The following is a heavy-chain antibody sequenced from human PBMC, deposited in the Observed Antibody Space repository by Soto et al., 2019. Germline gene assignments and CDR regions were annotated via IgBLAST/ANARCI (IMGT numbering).Heavy chain of an antibody. J-gene: IGHJ6*02. CDR3: ASPHTPPDTVATIYCGGDCSPTHYYYYYGMDV. D-gene: IGHD2-21*02. CDR2: IIPIFGTA. V-gene: IGHV1-69*13. CDR1: GGTFSSYA. Sequence: SVKVSCKASGGTFSSYAISWVRQAPGQGLEWMGGIIPIFGTANYAQKFQGRVTITADESTSTAYMELSSLRSEDTAVYYCASPHTPPDTVATIYCGGDCSPTHYYYYYGMDVWGQGTTVTVSS.